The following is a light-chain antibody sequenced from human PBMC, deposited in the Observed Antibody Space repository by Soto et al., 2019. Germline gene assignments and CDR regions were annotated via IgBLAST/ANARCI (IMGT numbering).Light chain of an antibody. CDR3: CSYADSFTSYV. J-gene: IGLJ1*01. Sequence: QSALTQHRSVAGSPGQSVTISCTCTSSGVGGYNYVSWYRQYPGKAPKLMIYGVSKRPSGVPDRFSGSTSGNTASLTISGLQAEDEADYYCCSYADSFTSYVFGTGTKVTVL. CDR1: SSGVGGYNY. CDR2: GVS. V-gene: IGLV2-11*01.